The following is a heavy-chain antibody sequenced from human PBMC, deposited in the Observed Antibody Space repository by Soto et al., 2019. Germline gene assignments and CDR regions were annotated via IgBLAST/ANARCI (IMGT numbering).Heavy chain of an antibody. Sequence: EVQLVESGGGLVKAGGSLRLFCTASGFTFRNYNMNWVRQAPGKGLEWVSSISTGGAYMFYADSVKGRFTISRDNAQNSLFLQIDSRGAEDTAVYYCARDIASPGGDYFDSWGQGTLVTVSS. CDR3: ARDIASPGGDYFDS. D-gene: IGHD2-21*01. CDR1: GFTFRNYN. CDR2: ISTGGAYM. V-gene: IGHV3-21*06. J-gene: IGHJ4*02.